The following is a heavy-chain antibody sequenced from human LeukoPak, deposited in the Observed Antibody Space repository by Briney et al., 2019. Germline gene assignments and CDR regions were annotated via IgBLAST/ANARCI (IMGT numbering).Heavy chain of an antibody. CDR3: ARSSVAPVWFDP. Sequence: SETLSLTCTVSGGPISSSNDYWGWVRQPPGKGLEWIGYISYSGSTKYNPSLKSRVTISIDTSKNQFSLKVSSVTAADTAVYYCARSSVAPVWFDPWGQGTPVIVSS. CDR1: GGPISSSNDY. CDR2: ISYSGST. D-gene: IGHD5-12*01. J-gene: IGHJ5*02. V-gene: IGHV4-61*05.